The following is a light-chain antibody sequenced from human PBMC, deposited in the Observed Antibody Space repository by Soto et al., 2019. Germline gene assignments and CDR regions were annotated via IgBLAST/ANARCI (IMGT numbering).Light chain of an antibody. CDR2: EGS. CDR1: SSDVGSYNL. J-gene: IGLJ2*01. V-gene: IGLV2-14*02. CDR3: GTWDSSLSAGVV. Sequence: QSVLTQPASVSGSPGQSITISCTGTSSDVGSYNLVSWYQQHPGKAPKLMIYEGSKRPSGVSNRFSGSKSGTSATLGITGLQTGDEADYYCGTWDSSLSAGVVFGGGTK.